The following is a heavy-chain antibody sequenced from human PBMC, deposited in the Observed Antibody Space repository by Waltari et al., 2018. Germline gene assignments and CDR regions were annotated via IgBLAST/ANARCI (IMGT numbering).Heavy chain of an antibody. CDR2: VNHNGNT. V-gene: IGHV4-34*02. CDR1: GGSVSGYH. D-gene: IGHD6-13*01. J-gene: IGHJ2*01. Sequence: QVQLQQWGEGLLRLSETLSLTCGVNGGSVSGYHWGWFRQSPGRGLGWSGEVNHNGNTNYNPTLKSRVTKLVEMAKNQFFLKLTSGTAAETAVYYCARRTAASGHWYFDLWGRGTLVTVSS. CDR3: ARRTAASGHWYFDL.